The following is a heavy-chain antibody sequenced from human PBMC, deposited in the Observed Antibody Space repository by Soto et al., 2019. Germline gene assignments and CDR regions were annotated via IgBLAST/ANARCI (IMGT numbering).Heavy chain of an antibody. D-gene: IGHD2-2*01. J-gene: IGHJ4*02. CDR1: GFTFSSYA. V-gene: IGHV3-23*01. CDR3: AKDSGIGCSSTSCYPGDY. CDR2: ISGSGGST. Sequence: GGSLRLSCAASGFTFSSYAMSWVRQAPGKGLEWVSAISGSGGSTYYADSVKGRFTISRDNSKNTLYLQMNSLRAEDTAVYYCAKDSGIGCSSTSCYPGDYWGQGTLVTVSS.